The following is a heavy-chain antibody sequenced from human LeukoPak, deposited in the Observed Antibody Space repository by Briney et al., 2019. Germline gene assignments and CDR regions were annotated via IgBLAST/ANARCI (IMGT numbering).Heavy chain of an antibody. CDR1: GFTFDDYA. CDR2: ISWNSGGI. CDR3: AKGGDSDYYYYMDV. D-gene: IGHD3-10*01. Sequence: GGSLRLSCAASGFTFDDYAMHWVRQAPGKGLEWVSGISWNSGGIGYAGSVKGRSTISRDNAKNSLYLQMNSLRAEDMALYYCAKGGDSDYYYYMDVWGKGTTVTVSS. V-gene: IGHV3-9*03. J-gene: IGHJ6*03.